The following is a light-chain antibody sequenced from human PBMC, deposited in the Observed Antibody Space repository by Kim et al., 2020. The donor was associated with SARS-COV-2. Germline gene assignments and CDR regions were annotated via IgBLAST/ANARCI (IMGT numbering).Light chain of an antibody. Sequence: VALGQTARITCEGNNFGTKNVHWYQQKPGQAPALVIYRDNNRPSGIPERFSGSTSGNTATLTISRAQAGDEADYYCQVWDSSAGVFGGGTQLTVL. V-gene: IGLV3-9*01. CDR2: RDN. J-gene: IGLJ3*02. CDR1: NFGTKN. CDR3: QVWDSSAGV.